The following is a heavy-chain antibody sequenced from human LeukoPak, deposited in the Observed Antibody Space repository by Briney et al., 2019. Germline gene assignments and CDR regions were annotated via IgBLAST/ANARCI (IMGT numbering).Heavy chain of an antibody. Sequence: SETLSLTCAVYGGSFSGYYWSWIRQPPGKGLEWIGEINHSGSTNYNPSLKSRVTISVDTSKNQFSLKLSSVTAADTAVYYRAREGYDFWSGSKRNWFDPWGQGTLVTVSS. D-gene: IGHD3-3*01. V-gene: IGHV4-34*01. J-gene: IGHJ5*02. CDR2: INHSGST. CDR3: AREGYDFWSGSKRNWFDP. CDR1: GGSFSGYY.